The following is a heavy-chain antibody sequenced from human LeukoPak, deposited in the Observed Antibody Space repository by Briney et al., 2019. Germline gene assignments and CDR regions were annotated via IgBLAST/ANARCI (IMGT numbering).Heavy chain of an antibody. CDR3: AKTKRYSGSYY. D-gene: IGHD1-26*01. V-gene: IGHV3-23*01. CDR1: GFTFSSYA. Sequence: GGSLRLSCAASGFTFSSYAMSWVRQAPGKGLEWVSAISGSGGSTYYADSVKGRFTISRDYSKNTLYLQMNSLRAEDTAVYYCAKTKRYSGSYYWGQGTLVTVSS. J-gene: IGHJ4*02. CDR2: ISGSGGST.